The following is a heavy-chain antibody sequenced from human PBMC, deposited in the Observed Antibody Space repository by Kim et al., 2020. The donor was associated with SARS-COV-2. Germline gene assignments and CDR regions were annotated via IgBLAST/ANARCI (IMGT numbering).Heavy chain of an antibody. CDR3: AKVLGYLDTSGYFDLDY. CDR2: ISYDGSSN. V-gene: IGHV3-30*18. J-gene: IGHJ4*02. Sequence: GGSLRLSCAASGFTFSNYGMQWVRQTPGKGLEWVTVISYDGSSNYYADSVKGRFTISRDNSKNTLYLQMNSLRAEDTAVYYCAKVLGYLDTSGYFDLDYWGQGTLVTVPS. CDR1: GFTFSNYG. D-gene: IGHD3-22*01.